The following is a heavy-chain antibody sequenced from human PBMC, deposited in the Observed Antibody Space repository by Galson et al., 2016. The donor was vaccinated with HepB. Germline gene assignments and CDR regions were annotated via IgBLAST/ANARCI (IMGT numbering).Heavy chain of an antibody. CDR2: IDDSGST. Sequence: SETLSLTCAVSGGSISSSNWWSWVRQPPGKGLEWIGEIDDSGSTNYNPSLKSRVTISVDKSKNLFSLKLRSVAAADMAVYYCATYSYYSDGFGNSGLALGSAFDIWGQGTLVIVSS. CDR1: GGSISSSNW. J-gene: IGHJ3*02. CDR3: ATYSYYSDGFGNSGLALGSAFDI. V-gene: IGHV4-4*02. D-gene: IGHD3-22*01.